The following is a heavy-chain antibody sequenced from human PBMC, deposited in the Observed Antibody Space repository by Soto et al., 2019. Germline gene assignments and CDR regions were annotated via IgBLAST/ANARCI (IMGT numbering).Heavy chain of an antibody. D-gene: IGHD3-16*01. CDR1: GFTFSSYS. V-gene: IGHV3-23*01. CDR2: ISASGGST. CDR3: AKFLLVADYLAQ. J-gene: IGHJ4*02. Sequence: GGSLRLSCAASGFTFSSYSMNWVRQAPGKGLEWVSLISASGGSTYYADSVQGRFTISRDNSKNTLYLRMDSLRAEDTAVYYCAKFLLVADYLAQWGQGTLVTVSS.